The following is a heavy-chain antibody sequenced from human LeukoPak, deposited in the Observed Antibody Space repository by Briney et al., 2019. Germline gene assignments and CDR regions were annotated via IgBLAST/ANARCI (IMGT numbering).Heavy chain of an antibody. J-gene: IGHJ5*02. CDR3: AKFIAVAGNNWFDP. CDR1: VFTFSSYA. V-gene: IGHV3-23*01. CDR2: IGGSGGST. D-gene: IGHD6-19*01. Sequence: PGGSLRLSCAASVFTFSSYAMSWVRQAPGEGLGWVSAIGGSGGSTYYADSVKGRFTISRDNSKNTLYLQMNSLRAEDTAVYYCAKFIAVAGNNWFDPWGQGTLVTVSS.